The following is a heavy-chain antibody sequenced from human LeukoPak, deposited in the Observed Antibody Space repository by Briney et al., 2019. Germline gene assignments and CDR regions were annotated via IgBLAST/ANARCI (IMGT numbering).Heavy chain of an antibody. CDR2: ISYDGSNK. V-gene: IGHV3-30*04. J-gene: IGHJ4*02. Sequence: GGSLRLSCAASGFTFSSYAMHWVRQAPGKGLEWVAVISYDGSNKYYADSVKGRFTISRDNSKNTLYLQMNSLRAEDTAVYYCARPPPWFGELLLDYWGQGTLVTVSS. D-gene: IGHD3-10*01. CDR1: GFTFSSYA. CDR3: ARPPPWFGELLLDY.